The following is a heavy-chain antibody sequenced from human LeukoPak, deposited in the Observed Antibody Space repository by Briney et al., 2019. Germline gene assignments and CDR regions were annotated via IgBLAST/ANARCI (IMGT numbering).Heavy chain of an antibody. V-gene: IGHV1-18*01. CDR2: ISAYNGNT. Sequence: GASVKVSCKASGYTFTSYGISWVRQAPGQGLEWMGWISAYNGNTNYAQKLQGRVTMTTDTSTSTAYMELRSLRSDDTAVYYCARDEVKIRGGSSNWFDPWGQGTLVTVSS. J-gene: IGHJ5*02. CDR3: ARDEVKIRGGSSNWFDP. CDR1: GYTFTSYG. D-gene: IGHD2-15*01.